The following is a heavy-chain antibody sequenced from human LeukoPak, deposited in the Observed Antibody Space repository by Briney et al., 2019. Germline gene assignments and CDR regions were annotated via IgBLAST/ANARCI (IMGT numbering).Heavy chain of an antibody. CDR3: ARAGYSSSSYYYYYYYMDV. Sequence: SVTVSCKASGGTFRSYAISWVRQAPGQGLEWMGGIIPIFGTAKYAQKFQGRVTITADKSTSTAYMELSSLRSEDTAVYYCARAGYSSSSYYYYYYYMDVWGKGTTVTVSS. D-gene: IGHD6-6*01. J-gene: IGHJ6*03. V-gene: IGHV1-69*06. CDR1: GGTFRSYA. CDR2: IIPIFGTA.